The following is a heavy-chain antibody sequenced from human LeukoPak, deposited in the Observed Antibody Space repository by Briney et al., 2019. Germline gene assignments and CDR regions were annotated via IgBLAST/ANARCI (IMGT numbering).Heavy chain of an antibody. Sequence: GGSLRLSCTASGFAFSSYGMHWVRQAPGKGLEWVAGVSYDGADEYYADSVKGRFAISRDSSKYTLYLHMNRLRPEDTAVYYCAKDGDLILAYFDFWGQGTLVTVSS. V-gene: IGHV3-30*18. CDR1: GFAFSSYG. CDR2: VSYDGADE. CDR3: AKDGDLILAYFDF. J-gene: IGHJ4*02. D-gene: IGHD3-10*01.